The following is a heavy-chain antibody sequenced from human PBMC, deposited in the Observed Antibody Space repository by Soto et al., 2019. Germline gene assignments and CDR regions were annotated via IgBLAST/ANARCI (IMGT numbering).Heavy chain of an antibody. J-gene: IGHJ4*02. CDR1: GYTFTTYG. Sequence: ASVKFSCKASGYTFTTYGISWVRQAPGQGLEWMGWINAYNGDTNYAQKFQGRVTMTTDTSTSTAYMELRSLRSDDAAVYFCARDVADYYDSRGYAYWGQGTLVTVSS. CDR3: ARDVADYYDSRGYAY. D-gene: IGHD3-22*01. CDR2: INAYNGDT. V-gene: IGHV1-18*01.